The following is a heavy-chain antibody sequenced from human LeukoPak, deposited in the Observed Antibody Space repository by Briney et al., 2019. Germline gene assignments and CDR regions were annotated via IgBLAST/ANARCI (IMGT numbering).Heavy chain of an antibody. CDR2: INPNSGGT. CDR3: AGGGVVVPAAPRHYYYYGMDV. CDR1: GYTFTGYY. D-gene: IGHD2-2*01. V-gene: IGHV1-2*02. Sequence: VASVKVSFKASGYTFTGYYMHWVRQAPGQGLEWMGWINPNSGGTNYAQKFQGRVTMTRDTSISTAYMELSRLRSDDTAVYYCAGGGVVVPAAPRHYYYYGMDVWGQGTTVTVSS. J-gene: IGHJ6*02.